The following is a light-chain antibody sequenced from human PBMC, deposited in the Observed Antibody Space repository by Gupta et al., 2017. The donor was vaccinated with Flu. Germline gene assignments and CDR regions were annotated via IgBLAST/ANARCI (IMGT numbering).Light chain of an antibody. CDR2: TDT. Sequence: QSVLTQPPSASGTPGQGLVISCSGGRSNIGRNPVNWYRQFPGTAPKLLIQTDTQRPSGVPDRFSGSKSGTSASLAISGLQSEDEADYYCATWDDGLNGWVFGGGTKLTVL. J-gene: IGLJ3*02. CDR3: ATWDDGLNGWV. V-gene: IGLV1-44*01. CDR1: RSNIGRNP.